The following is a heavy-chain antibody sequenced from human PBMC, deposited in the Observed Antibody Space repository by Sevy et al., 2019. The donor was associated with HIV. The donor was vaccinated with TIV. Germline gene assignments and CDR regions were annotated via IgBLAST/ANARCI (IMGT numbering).Heavy chain of an antibody. Sequence: GGYLRLSCVASGFTFSYAWMSWVRQAPGKGLEWVGRIMSKSDGGTTDYAAPVKGRFTISRDDSKNTLYLQMNSLKIEDTAVYYCSTDPIIVLLVTDGMDVWGQGTTVTVSS. CDR3: STDPIIVLLVTDGMDV. D-gene: IGHD2-8*02. V-gene: IGHV3-15*01. J-gene: IGHJ6*02. CDR2: IMSKSDGGTT. CDR1: GFTFSYAW.